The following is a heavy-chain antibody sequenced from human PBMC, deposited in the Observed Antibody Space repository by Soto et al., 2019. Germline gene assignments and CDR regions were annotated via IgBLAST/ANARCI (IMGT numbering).Heavy chain of an antibody. CDR1: GGSFSGYY. V-gene: IGHV4-34*01. CDR2: INHSGST. D-gene: IGHD6-6*01. CDR3: VRGGSISLGLDY. J-gene: IGHJ4*02. Sequence: SETLSLPCAVYGGSFSGYYWSWIRQPPGKGLEWIGEINHSGSTNYNPSLKSRVTISVDTSKNQFSLKLSSVTAADTAVYYCVRGGSISLGLDYWGQGTLVTVS.